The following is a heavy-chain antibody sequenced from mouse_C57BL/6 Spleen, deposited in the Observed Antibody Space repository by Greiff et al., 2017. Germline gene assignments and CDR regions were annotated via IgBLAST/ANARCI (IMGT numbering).Heavy chain of an antibody. J-gene: IGHJ4*01. V-gene: IGHV1-72*01. CDR1: GYTFTSYW. Sequence: QVQLQQPGAELVKPGASVKLSCKASGYTFTSYWMHWVKQRPGRGLEWIGRIDPNSGGTKYNEKFKSKATLTVDKPSSTAYMQLSSLTSEDAAVYYCASYYDGSSPFYAMDYWGQGTSVTVSS. D-gene: IGHD1-1*01. CDR2: IDPNSGGT. CDR3: ASYYDGSSPFYAMDY.